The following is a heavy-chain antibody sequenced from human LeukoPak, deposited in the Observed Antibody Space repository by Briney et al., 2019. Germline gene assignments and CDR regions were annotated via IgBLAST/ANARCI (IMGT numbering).Heavy chain of an antibody. CDR2: LSSGGIT. CDR3: HMCGF. CDR1: GGSVCNNY. D-gene: IGHD3-10*02. J-gene: IGHJ4*02. Sequence: PGGSLRLFCVASGGSVCNNYMSWVRQAPGKGLEFVSVLSSGGITYYADSVKGRFTITRDNSKNTLYLEMNCLRADDVAVYYCHMCGFWGQGTLVTVSS. V-gene: IGHV3-53*01.